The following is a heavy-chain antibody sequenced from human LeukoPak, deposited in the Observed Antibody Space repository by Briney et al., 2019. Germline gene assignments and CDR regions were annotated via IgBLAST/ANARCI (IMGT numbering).Heavy chain of an antibody. Sequence: RGSLRLSCAASGFTFSDYYMSWIRQAPGKGLEWVSYTSSSSSYTNYADSVKGRFTISRDNAKNSLYLQMNSLRAEDTAVYYCARDREYYYDSSGYREIDYWGQGTLSPSPQ. CDR1: GFTFSDYY. CDR3: ARDREYYYDSSGYREIDY. V-gene: IGHV3-11*06. D-gene: IGHD3-22*01. CDR2: TSSSSSYT. J-gene: IGHJ4*02.